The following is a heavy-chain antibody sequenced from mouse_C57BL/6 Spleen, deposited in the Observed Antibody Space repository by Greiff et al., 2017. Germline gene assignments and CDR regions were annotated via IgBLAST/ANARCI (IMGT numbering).Heavy chain of an antibody. Sequence: EVQLVESGEGLVKPGGSLKLSCAASGFTFSSSAMSWVRQTPEKRLEWVAYFSSGGDYIDYADTVKGRFTISRDNARNTLYLQMSSLKSADTAMYYCTRSDSSGYVGYFDDWGQGTTLTVSS. V-gene: IGHV5-9-1*02. CDR3: TRSDSSGYVGYFDD. J-gene: IGHJ2*01. D-gene: IGHD3-2*02. CDR1: GFTFSSSA. CDR2: FSSGGDYI.